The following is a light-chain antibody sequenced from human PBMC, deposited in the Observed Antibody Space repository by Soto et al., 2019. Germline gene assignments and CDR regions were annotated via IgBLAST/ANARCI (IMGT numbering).Light chain of an antibody. J-gene: IGKJ1*01. V-gene: IGKV1-5*01. Sequence: DIQMNQYTSTLSASVGDRVTITCRASQSVTTWLAWCQLKPGKAPNLLIYDASSLESGVPPRFSGSGSGTEFTLTISSLQPDDFATYYCQQYNSYSLTFGQGATVDI. CDR1: QSVTTW. CDR2: DAS. CDR3: QQYNSYSLT.